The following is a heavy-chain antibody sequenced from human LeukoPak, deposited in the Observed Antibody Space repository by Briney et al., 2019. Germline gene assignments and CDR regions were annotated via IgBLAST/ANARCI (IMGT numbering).Heavy chain of an antibody. CDR2: IYYSGST. V-gene: IGHV4-39*01. D-gene: IGHD3-10*01. J-gene: IGHJ4*02. CDR3: ASPAVRGVVPFDY. CDR1: GGSISSSSYY. Sequence: PSETLSLTCTVSGGSISSSSYYWGWIRQPPGKGLEWIGSIYYSGSTYYNPSLKSRVTISVDTSKNQFSLKLSSVTAADTAVYYCASPAVRGVVPFDYWGQGTLVTVSS.